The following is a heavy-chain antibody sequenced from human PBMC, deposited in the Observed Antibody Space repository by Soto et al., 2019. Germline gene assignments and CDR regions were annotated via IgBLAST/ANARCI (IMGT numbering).Heavy chain of an antibody. J-gene: IGHJ6*02. CDR3: AKDLLTMIVVVPSLYYYYGMDV. CDR2: ISGSGGST. Sequence: VGSLRLSCAASGFTFSSYAMSWVRQAPGKGLEWVSAISGSGGSTYYADSVKGRFTISRDNSKNTLYLQMNSLRAEDTAVYYCAKDLLTMIVVVPSLYYYYGMDVWGQGTTVTVSS. D-gene: IGHD3-22*01. V-gene: IGHV3-23*01. CDR1: GFTFSSYA.